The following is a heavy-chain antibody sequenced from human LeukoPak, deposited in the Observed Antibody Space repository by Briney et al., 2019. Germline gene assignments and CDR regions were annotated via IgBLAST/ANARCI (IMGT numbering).Heavy chain of an antibody. CDR3: ARDLAMIVVVITNIFDY. CDR1: GYTFTGYY. D-gene: IGHD3-22*01. CDR2: INPNSGGT. Sequence: ASVKVSCKASGYTFTGYYMHWVRQAPGQGLEWMGWINPNSGGTNYAQKFQGRVTMTRDTSISTAYMELSRLRSDDTAVYYCARDLAMIVVVITNIFDYWGQGTLVTVSS. J-gene: IGHJ4*02. V-gene: IGHV1-2*02.